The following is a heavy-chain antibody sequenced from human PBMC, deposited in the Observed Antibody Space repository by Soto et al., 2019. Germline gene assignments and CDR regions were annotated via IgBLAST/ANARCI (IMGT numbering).Heavy chain of an antibody. V-gene: IGHV3-30*02. CDR3: VKEGYYYDSSGYYYGWFVP. Sequence: PGGSLRLSCAASGFTFSSYGMHWVRQAPGKGLEWVAVIWYDGSNKYYADSVKGRFTISRDNSKNTLYLQMSSLRAEDTAVYYCVKEGYYYDSSGYYYGWFVPWGRGTLVTVSS. CDR2: IWYDGSNK. J-gene: IGHJ5*02. CDR1: GFTFSSYG. D-gene: IGHD3-22*01.